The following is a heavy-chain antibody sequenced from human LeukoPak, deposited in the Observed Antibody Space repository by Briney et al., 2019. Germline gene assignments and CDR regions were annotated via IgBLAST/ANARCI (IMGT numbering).Heavy chain of an antibody. D-gene: IGHD3-9*01. V-gene: IGHV4-34*01. Sequence: SETLSLTCAVYGGSFSGYYWSWIRQPPGKGLEWIGEINHSGSTNYNPSLKSRVTISVDTSKNQFSLKLSSVTAADTAVYYCARGIYDILTGCYHYYYYMDVWGKGTTVTVSS. J-gene: IGHJ6*03. CDR2: INHSGST. CDR3: ARGIYDILTGCYHYYYYMDV. CDR1: GGSFSGYY.